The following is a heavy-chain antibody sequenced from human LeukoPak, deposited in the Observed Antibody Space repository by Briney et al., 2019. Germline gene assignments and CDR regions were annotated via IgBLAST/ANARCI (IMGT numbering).Heavy chain of an antibody. CDR3: ARALGTLVRGVIDYYDMDV. V-gene: IGHV3-30*03. J-gene: IGHJ6*02. CDR2: ISYDGTNK. D-gene: IGHD3-10*01. Sequence: GGSLRLSCAASGFTFSNYGMHWVSHAPGKGLEGVAVISYDGTNKYYPDSVKGRFTISRDNSKNTLYLHMNSLRAEDTAVYYCARALGTLVRGVIDYYDMDVWGQGTTVTVSS. CDR1: GFTFSNYG.